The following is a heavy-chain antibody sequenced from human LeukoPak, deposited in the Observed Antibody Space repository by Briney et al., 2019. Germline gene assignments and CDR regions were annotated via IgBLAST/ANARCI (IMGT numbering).Heavy chain of an antibody. D-gene: IGHD1-26*01. Sequence: SETLSLTCTVSGGSISSYYWSWIRQPPGKGLEWIGYIYYSGSTNYYPSLKSRVTISVDTSKNQFSLKLSSVTAADTAVYYCAGHSGSTRYFDYWGQGTLVTVSS. V-gene: IGHV4-59*01. J-gene: IGHJ4*02. CDR3: AGHSGSTRYFDY. CDR1: GGSISSYY. CDR2: IYYSGST.